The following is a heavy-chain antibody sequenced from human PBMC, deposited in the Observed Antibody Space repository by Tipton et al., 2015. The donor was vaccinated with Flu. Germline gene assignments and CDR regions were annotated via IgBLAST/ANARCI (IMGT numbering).Heavy chain of an antibody. D-gene: IGHD1-20*01. CDR1: GGTFSSYA. CDR3: ARVGITGTNYLWDY. V-gene: IGHV1-69*01. Sequence: QMQLVQSGAEVKKPGSSVKVSCKASGGTFSSYAISWVRQAPGQGLEWMGGIIPIFGTANYAQKFQGRVTITADESTSTAYMERSSLRSEDTAVYYCARVGITGTNYLWDYWGQGTLVTVSS. J-gene: IGHJ4*02. CDR2: IIPIFGTA.